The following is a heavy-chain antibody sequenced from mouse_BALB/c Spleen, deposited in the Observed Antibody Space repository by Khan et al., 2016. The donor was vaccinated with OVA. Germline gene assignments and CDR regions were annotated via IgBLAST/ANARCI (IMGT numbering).Heavy chain of an antibody. CDR2: ITPANGNN. D-gene: IGHD2-3*01. CDR1: GFTIKDTY. Sequence: EVQLQESGAELVKPGASVKLSCTASGFTIKDTYIHWVKQRPEQGLEWIGRITPANGNNEYDPKFQGKATMRADTSSNTAYLQLRSLTSGDTAVYYGFRPTYDPRNFDVWGAGTTVTVSS. V-gene: IGHV14-3*02. J-gene: IGHJ1*01. CDR3: FRPTYDPRNFDV.